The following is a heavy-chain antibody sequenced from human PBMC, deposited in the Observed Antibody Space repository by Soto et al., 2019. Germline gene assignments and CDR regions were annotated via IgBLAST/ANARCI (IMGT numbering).Heavy chain of an antibody. D-gene: IGHD6-19*01. V-gene: IGHV4-4*02. CDR1: GGSISSSNW. J-gene: IGHJ4*02. CDR3: ASRPLYSSGWYSPLGY. CDR2: IYNNGST. Sequence: QVQLQESGPGLVKPSGTLSLTCAVSGGSISSSNWWRWVRQPPGKGLEWIGEIYNNGSTNYNPSLKSRFTISVDKSKNQFSLKLSSVTAADTAVYYCASRPLYSSGWYSPLGYWGQGTLVTVSS.